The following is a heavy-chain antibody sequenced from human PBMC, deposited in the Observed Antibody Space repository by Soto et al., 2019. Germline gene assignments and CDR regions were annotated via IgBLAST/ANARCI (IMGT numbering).Heavy chain of an antibody. D-gene: IGHD6-19*01. CDR3: ARDRYSSDYFVKWFEP. J-gene: IGHJ5*02. V-gene: IGHV3-30-3*01. Sequence: QVRLVESGGGVVQPGRSLRLSCTAYGFSFSSYAMYWFRQPPGKGLEWVAVISHDGINKHYADSVKGRVTVSRDNSNHSLDLQLNSLRGEDTAMYYCARDRYSSDYFVKWFEPWGQGTLVTVSS. CDR1: GFSFSSYA. CDR2: ISHDGINK.